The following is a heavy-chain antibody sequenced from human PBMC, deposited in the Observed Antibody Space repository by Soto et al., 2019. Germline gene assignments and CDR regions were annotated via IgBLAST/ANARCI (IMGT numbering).Heavy chain of an antibody. CDR3: AKEWGGFSSGWIIDF. D-gene: IGHD6-19*01. CDR2: ITNGGGGRT. J-gene: IGHJ4*02. V-gene: IGHV3-23*01. Sequence: VQLLESGGGLVQPGGSLRLSCAASGFTFAGYAMTWVRQAPGRGLEWVSSITNGGGGRTYYADSVRGRFPISRDNSKNTLYLQMNNLRAEDTAVYYCAKEWGGFSSGWIIDFWGQGTLVTVSS. CDR1: GFTFAGYA.